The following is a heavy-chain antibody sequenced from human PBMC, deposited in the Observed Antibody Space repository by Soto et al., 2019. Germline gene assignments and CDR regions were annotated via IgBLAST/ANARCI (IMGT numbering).Heavy chain of an antibody. J-gene: IGHJ5*02. Sequence: SETLSLTCTVSSGSISNYHWTWIRQPPGKGLEFIGYISYSGSTNYNPSLKGRVTISLDTSKNQFFLTLTSVTAADAAVYYCARGWVTSMPLLFDPWGKGTLVTVSS. CDR3: ARGWVTSMPLLFDP. V-gene: IGHV4-59*01. CDR1: SGSISNYH. D-gene: IGHD2-2*01. CDR2: ISYSGST.